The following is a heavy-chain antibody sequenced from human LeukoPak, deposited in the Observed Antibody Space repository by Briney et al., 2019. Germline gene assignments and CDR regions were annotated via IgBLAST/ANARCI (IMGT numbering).Heavy chain of an antibody. J-gene: IGHJ5*02. Sequence: GGSLRLSCAASGFTFSSYAMSWVRQAPGKGLEWVSAISGSGGSTYYADSVKGRFTISRDNSKNTLYLRMNSLRAEDTAVYYCAKGSSTSLRPPQDWFDPWGQGTLVTVSS. D-gene: IGHD2-2*01. CDR3: AKGSSTSLRPPQDWFDP. CDR2: ISGSGGST. V-gene: IGHV3-23*01. CDR1: GFTFSSYA.